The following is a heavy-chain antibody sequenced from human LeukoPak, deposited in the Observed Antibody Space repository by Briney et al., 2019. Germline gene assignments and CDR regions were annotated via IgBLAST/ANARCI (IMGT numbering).Heavy chain of an antibody. D-gene: IGHD6-6*01. Sequence: GGSLRLSCAASRFTFSNYAMSWVRQAPGKGLEWVSTISTTGGGTYYADSAKGRFTISRDNSKKTLFLQLNSLRDDDTAIYYCAKTSLATAVGAHYPDSWGQGTLIIVSS. CDR3: AKTSLATAVGAHYPDS. CDR1: RFTFSNYA. V-gene: IGHV3-23*01. CDR2: ISTTGGGT. J-gene: IGHJ4*02.